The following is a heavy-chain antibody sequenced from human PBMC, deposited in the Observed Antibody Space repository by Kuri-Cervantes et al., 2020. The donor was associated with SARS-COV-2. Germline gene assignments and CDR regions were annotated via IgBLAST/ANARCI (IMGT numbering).Heavy chain of an antibody. CDR2: MWYDGTNK. V-gene: IGHV3-33*08. J-gene: IGHJ4*02. D-gene: IGHD3-22*01. CDR1: GFTFSNSD. Sequence: GESLKISCAASGFTFSNSDMNWVRQAPGKGLEWVAVMWYDGTNKFYADSVKGRFTIFRDNSKNTVHLQMDSLRGEDTATYYCARDGNYYDSTDHAIDSWGQGTLVTVSS. CDR3: ARDGNYYDSTDHAIDS.